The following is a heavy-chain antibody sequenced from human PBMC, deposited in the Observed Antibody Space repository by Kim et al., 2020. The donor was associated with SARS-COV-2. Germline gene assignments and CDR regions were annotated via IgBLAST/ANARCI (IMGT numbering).Heavy chain of an antibody. CDR3: GKDLIAAAGKYFDH. D-gene: IGHD6-13*01. V-gene: IGHV3-23*01. Sequence: GGSLRLSCAASGFTFSNYAMTWVRQAPGKGLEWVSAISGDGDSTFYADSVKGRFTISRDNSKNTLYLLMSSLRAEDTAGDYCGKDLIAAAGKYFDHWGRG. CDR1: GFTFSNYA. CDR2: ISGDGDST. J-gene: IGHJ4*02.